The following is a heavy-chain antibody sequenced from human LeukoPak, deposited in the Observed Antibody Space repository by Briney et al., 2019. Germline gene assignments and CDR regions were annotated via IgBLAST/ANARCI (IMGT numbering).Heavy chain of an antibody. D-gene: IGHD3-10*01. CDR3: ATLTVRGVINI. CDR1: GFTFSSYV. V-gene: IGHV3-15*01. J-gene: IGHJ4*02. Sequence: PGGSLRLSCAASGFTFSSYVMSWVRQAPGKGLEWVGRIQSKTDGGTTEYAAPVKGRFTISRDDSKTTLYLQMNSLKTEDTAVYYCATLTVRGVINIWGQGTLVTVSS. CDR2: IQSKTDGGTT.